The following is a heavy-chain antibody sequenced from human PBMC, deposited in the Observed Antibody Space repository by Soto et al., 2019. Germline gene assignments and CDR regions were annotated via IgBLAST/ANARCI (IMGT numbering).Heavy chain of an antibody. D-gene: IGHD3-16*01. CDR1: GGSISSGGYS. V-gene: IGHV4-30-2*01. J-gene: IGHJ4*01. Sequence: SETLSLTCAVAGGSISSGGYSWSWIRQPPGKGLEWIGYIYNSGTTYFNPSIKSRVTMSVDKSRNQVSLKLSSVTAADTAVYYCARVVVPPPLWGYNYLDPWGRGTLVTVSS. CDR2: IYNSGTT. CDR3: ARVVVPPPLWGYNYLDP.